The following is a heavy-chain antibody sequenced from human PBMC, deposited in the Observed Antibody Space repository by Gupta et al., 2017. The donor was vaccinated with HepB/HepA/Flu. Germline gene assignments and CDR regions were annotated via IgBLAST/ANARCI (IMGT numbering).Heavy chain of an antibody. D-gene: IGHD6-19*01. J-gene: IGHJ3*01. CDR2: MNPKSGNT. V-gene: IGHV1-8*01. CDR1: GYTFSTHD. CDR3: TGGRGWLGAVDA. Sequence: VQLVQSGAEVKTPGASVRVSCQASGYTFSTHDLHWVRQATGQGLEWLARMNPKSGNTGNAQKLQGRVNVTRNTSISTAYMELTSLRSGDTAVYYCTGGRGWLGAVDAWGQGTMVTV.